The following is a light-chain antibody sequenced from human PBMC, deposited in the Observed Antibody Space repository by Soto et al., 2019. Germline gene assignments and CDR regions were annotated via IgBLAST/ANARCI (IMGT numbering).Light chain of an antibody. J-gene: IGKJ1*01. CDR1: HGISNY. CDR2: AAS. CDR3: QQYNSYWT. V-gene: IGKV1-27*01. Sequence: DIQMTQSPSSLSASVGDRVTITCRASHGISNYLAWYQQKPGKVPKLLIYAASTLQSGVPSRFSGSGSGTDFTLTISSLQPEDVATYYCQQYNSYWTFGQGTKVDIK.